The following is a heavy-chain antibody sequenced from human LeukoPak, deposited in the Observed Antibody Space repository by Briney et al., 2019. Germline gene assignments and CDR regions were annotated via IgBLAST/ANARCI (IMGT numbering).Heavy chain of an antibody. CDR1: GGTFSSYA. Sequence: SVKVSCKASGGTFSSYAISWVRQAPGQGVEWMGGIIPIFGTANYAQKFQGRVTITTDESTNTAYMELSSLRSEDTAVYYCARGKADTIFGVVIQGFDYWGQGTLVTVSS. D-gene: IGHD3-3*01. J-gene: IGHJ4*02. CDR3: ARGKADTIFGVVIQGFDY. CDR2: IIPIFGTA. V-gene: IGHV1-69*05.